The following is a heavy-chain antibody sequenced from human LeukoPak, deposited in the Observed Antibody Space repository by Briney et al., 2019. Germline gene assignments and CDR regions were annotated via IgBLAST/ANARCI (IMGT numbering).Heavy chain of an antibody. CDR2: IYHSGGT. Sequence: SETLSLTCAVSGGSISSGGYSWSWIRQPPGKGLEWIGYIYHSGGTYYNPSLTSRVTLSVDRSKNQFSLKLSSVTAADTAVYYCARGGAARRSYYYYYMDVWGKGTTVTVSS. CDR3: ARGGAARRSYYYYYMDV. V-gene: IGHV4-30-2*01. J-gene: IGHJ6*03. CDR1: GGSISSGGYS. D-gene: IGHD6-6*01.